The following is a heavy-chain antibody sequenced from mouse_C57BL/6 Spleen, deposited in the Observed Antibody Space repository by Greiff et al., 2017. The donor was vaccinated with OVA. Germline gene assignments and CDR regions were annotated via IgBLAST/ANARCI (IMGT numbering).Heavy chain of an antibody. V-gene: IGHV1-80*01. CDR2: IYPGDGDT. CDR1: GYAFSSSW. Sequence: QVQLQQSGAELVKPGASVKISCKASGYAFSSSWMNWVKQRPGKGLEWIGQIYPGDGDTNNNGKFKGKATLTADKSSSTAYMQLSSLTSEDSAVYFCARLLPSYAMDYWGQGTSVTVSS. CDR3: ARLLPSYAMDY. D-gene: IGHD2-12*01. J-gene: IGHJ4*01.